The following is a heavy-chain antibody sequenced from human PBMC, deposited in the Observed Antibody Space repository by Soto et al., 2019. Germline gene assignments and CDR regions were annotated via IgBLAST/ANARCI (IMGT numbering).Heavy chain of an antibody. CDR1: GGTFSSYA. J-gene: IGHJ3*02. Sequence: QVQLVQAGAEVKKPGSSVKVSCNASGGTFSSYAISWVRQAPGRGLEWMGGYIPIFGTANYAQKHQGRVTITADKSSSTADMELSSRRSEDTAVYYCARQQKYYDILSGYYDAFDIWGQGTMVTVSS. D-gene: IGHD3-9*01. CDR2: YIPIFGTA. CDR3: ARQQKYYDILSGYYDAFDI. V-gene: IGHV1-69*06.